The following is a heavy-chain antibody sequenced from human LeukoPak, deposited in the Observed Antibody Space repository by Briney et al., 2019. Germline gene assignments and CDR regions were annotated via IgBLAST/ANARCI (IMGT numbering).Heavy chain of an antibody. V-gene: IGHV4-39*01. Sequence: SETLSLTCTVSGGSISSSSYYWGWIRQPPGKGLEWIGSIYYSGSTYYNPSLKSRVTISVDTSKNQFSLKLSSVTAADTAVYYCARGYSGSYPVGIDYWGQGTLVTVSS. J-gene: IGHJ4*02. CDR1: GGSISSSSYY. CDR3: ARGYSGSYPVGIDY. CDR2: IYYSGST. D-gene: IGHD1-26*01.